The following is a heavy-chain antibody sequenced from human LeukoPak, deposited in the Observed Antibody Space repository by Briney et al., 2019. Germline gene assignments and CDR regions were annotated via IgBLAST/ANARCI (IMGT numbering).Heavy chain of an antibody. J-gene: IGHJ4*02. CDR3: ARDHYDSSGYDY. D-gene: IGHD3-22*01. CDR1: GGSISTYY. CDR2: IYTSGST. Sequence: SETLSLTCAVSGGSISTYYGSWVRQPAGAGLEWIGRIYTSGSTNYNPSLKSRVTMSVDTSQNQFSLKLSSATAADTAVYYGARDHYDSSGYDYWGQGTLVTASS. V-gene: IGHV4-4*07.